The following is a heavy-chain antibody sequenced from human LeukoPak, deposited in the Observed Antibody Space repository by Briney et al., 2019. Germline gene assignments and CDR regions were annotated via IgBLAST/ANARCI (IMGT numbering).Heavy chain of an antibody. Sequence: SETLSLTCAVSGGSISSGDYPWSWIRQPPGKGLEWIGYIFHTGHTSYNPSLKSRVTIPVDMSKNHLSLKLRSVTAADTAVYYCARGFYGSGSQFDYWGQGTLVTVSS. J-gene: IGHJ4*02. V-gene: IGHV4-30-2*01. CDR3: ARGFYGSGSQFDY. CDR2: IFHTGHT. D-gene: IGHD3-10*01. CDR1: GGSISSGDYP.